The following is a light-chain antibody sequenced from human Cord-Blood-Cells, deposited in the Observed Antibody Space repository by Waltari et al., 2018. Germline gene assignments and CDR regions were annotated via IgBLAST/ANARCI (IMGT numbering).Light chain of an antibody. CDR3: QQYNSYSPIT. J-gene: IGKJ5*01. CDR2: KAS. Sequence: DIQMTQSPSTLSASVGDRVTITCRASQSISRWLACYQQKPGKAPKLLIYKASSLESGVPSRFSGSGSGTEFTLTISSLQPDDFATYYCQQYNSYSPITFGQGTRLEIK. CDR1: QSISRW. V-gene: IGKV1-5*03.